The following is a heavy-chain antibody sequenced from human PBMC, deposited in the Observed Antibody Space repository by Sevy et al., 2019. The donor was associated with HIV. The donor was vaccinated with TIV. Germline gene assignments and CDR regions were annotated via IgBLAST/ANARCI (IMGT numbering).Heavy chain of an antibody. Sequence: GGSLRLSCAASGFTFSKYSMSWVRQPPGKGLEWVSTLSFGCGEINYADSVKGRFTISRVNSKSSVYLQMHNLGPEDTAVYYCAREGCTKPHDYWGQGTLVTVSS. CDR1: GFTFSKYS. CDR3: AREGCTKPHDY. CDR2: LSFGCGEI. D-gene: IGHD2-8*01. J-gene: IGHJ4*02. V-gene: IGHV3-23*01.